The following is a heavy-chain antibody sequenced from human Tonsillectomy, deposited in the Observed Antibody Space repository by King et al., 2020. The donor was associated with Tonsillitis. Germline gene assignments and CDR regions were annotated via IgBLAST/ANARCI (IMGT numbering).Heavy chain of an antibody. D-gene: IGHD3-9*01. CDR2: ISAYNGNT. J-gene: IGHJ4*02. V-gene: IGHV1-18*01. CDR3: AREDYDILTGYYNGRYYFDY. CDR1: GYTFTSYG. Sequence: VQLVESGAEVKKPGASVKVSCKASGYTFTSYGISWVRQAPGQGLEWMGWISAYNGNTNYAQKLQGRVTMTTDTSTSTAYMELRSLRSDDTAVYYCAREDYDILTGYYNGRYYFDYWGQGTLVTVSS.